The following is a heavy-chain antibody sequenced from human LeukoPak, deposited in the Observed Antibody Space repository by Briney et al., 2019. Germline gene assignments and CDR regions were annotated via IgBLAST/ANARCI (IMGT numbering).Heavy chain of an antibody. CDR1: GGSISSYY. Sequence: SETLSLTCTVSGGSISSYYWSWIRQPPGKGLEWIGFIYYSGSTNYNPSLKSRVTISVDTSKNQFSLKLSSVTAADTAVYYCARGTGGHFDWLPPYYFVYWGQGTLVTVSS. V-gene: IGHV4-59*01. CDR2: IYYSGST. J-gene: IGHJ4*02. CDR3: ARGTGGHFDWLPPYYFVY. D-gene: IGHD3-9*01.